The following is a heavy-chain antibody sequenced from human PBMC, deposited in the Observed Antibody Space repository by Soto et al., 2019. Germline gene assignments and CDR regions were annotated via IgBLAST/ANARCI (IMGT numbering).Heavy chain of an antibody. CDR3: ARDPNDILTGFYYFDY. D-gene: IGHD3-9*01. CDR2: IWYDGSNK. Sequence: QVPLVESGGGVVQPGRSLRLSCAASGFTFSSYGMHWVRQAPGKGLEWVAVIWYDGSNKYYADSVKGRFTISRDNPKNTLYLQMNSLRAEDTAVYYCARDPNDILTGFYYFDYWGQGTLVTVSS. V-gene: IGHV3-33*01. CDR1: GFTFSSYG. J-gene: IGHJ4*02.